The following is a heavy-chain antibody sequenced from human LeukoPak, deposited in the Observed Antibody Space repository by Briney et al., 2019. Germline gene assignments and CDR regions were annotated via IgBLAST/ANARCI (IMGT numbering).Heavy chain of an antibody. V-gene: IGHV1-8*01. Sequence: ASVKVSCKASGYTFPSYDINWVRQATGKGLEWMGWMNPNSGNTGYAQKFQGRVTMTRNTSISTAYMELSSLRSEDTAVYYCARTMVRGVISAYYYGMDVWGQGTTVTVSS. D-gene: IGHD3-10*01. CDR3: ARTMVRGVISAYYYGMDV. J-gene: IGHJ6*02. CDR2: MNPNSGNT. CDR1: GYTFPSYD.